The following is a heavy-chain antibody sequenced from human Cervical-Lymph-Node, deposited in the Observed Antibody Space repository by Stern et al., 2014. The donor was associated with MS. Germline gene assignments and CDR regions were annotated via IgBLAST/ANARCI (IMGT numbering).Heavy chain of an antibody. D-gene: IGHD3-3*01. CDR2: INPGGGGT. J-gene: IGHJ4*02. CDR3: TRDEASVVRFFDY. Sequence: QLVQSGAEVQKPGASVKVSCKASGYSFSQYSIHWVRQAPGQGLEWMGSINPGGGGTTYAEKFQDTVTMTSDTSTSTVYMELKRLRSEDTAVYFCTRDEASVVRFFDYWGQGSLVTVSS. CDR1: GYSFSQYS. V-gene: IGHV1-46*03.